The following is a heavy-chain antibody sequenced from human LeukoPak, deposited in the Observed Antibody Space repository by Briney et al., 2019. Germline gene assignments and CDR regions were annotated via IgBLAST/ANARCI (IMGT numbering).Heavy chain of an antibody. V-gene: IGHV3-33*01. CDR2: IWYDGSNK. CDR1: GFTFSSYG. Sequence: GGSLRLSCAASGFTFSSYGMHWVRQAPGEGLEWVAVIWYDGSNKYYADSVKGRFTISRDNSKNTLYLQMNSLRAEDTAVYYCARVKGYCSSTSCYKSPECGSRNYYYYGMDVWGQGTTVTVSS. CDR3: ARVKGYCSSTSCYKSPECGSRNYYYYGMDV. D-gene: IGHD2-2*02. J-gene: IGHJ6*02.